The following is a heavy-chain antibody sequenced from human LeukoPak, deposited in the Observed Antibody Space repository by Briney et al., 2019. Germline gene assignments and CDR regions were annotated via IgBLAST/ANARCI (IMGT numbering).Heavy chain of an antibody. V-gene: IGHV3-49*04. J-gene: IGHJ4*02. D-gene: IGHD7-27*01. CDR1: GFIFADYA. CDR3: TRTGG. Sequence: GRSLRLSCAASGFIFADYAIIWVSQAPGKGLEWLGFIKSKTYGETTEYAASVKGRFTISRDDSNSIAFLQMNNLKIEDTALYYCTRTGGWGQGTLVTVSS. CDR2: IKSKTYGETT.